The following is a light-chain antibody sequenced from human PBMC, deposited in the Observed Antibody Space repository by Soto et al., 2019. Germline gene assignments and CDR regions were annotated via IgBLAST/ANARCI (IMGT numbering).Light chain of an antibody. J-gene: IGKJ5*01. Sequence: EIVLTQSPGTLSLSPGARVTLSCRASQSVSSSYLAWYQQKPGQAPRLLIYGAFTRATGIPDRFTGGASGTLFTLTISRLHPEYFAVYYCQQYSSSPAFGQGTRLEIK. V-gene: IGKV3-20*01. CDR2: GAF. CDR3: QQYSSSPA. CDR1: QSVSSSY.